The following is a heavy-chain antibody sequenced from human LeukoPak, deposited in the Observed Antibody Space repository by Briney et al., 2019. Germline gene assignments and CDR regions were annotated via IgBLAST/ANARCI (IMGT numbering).Heavy chain of an antibody. D-gene: IGHD3-9*01. V-gene: IGHV1-46*01. Sequence: GASVKVSCKASGYTFTSYYMHWVRQAPGQGLEWMGIINPSGGSTSYAQKFQGRVTMTRDTSTSTVYMELSSLRSEDTAVYYCARSDFDWFPIAPYFDYWGQGTLVTVSS. CDR3: ARSDFDWFPIAPYFDY. CDR1: GYTFTSYY. J-gene: IGHJ4*02. CDR2: INPSGGST.